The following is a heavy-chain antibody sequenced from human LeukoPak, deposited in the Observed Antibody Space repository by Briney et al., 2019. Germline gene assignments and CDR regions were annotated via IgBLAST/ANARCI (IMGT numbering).Heavy chain of an antibody. V-gene: IGHV1-3*01. J-gene: IGHJ6*02. CDR2: INAGNGNT. CDR3: ASSRFLEWQDYGMDV. CDR1: GYTFTSYA. Sequence: ASVKVSCTASGYTFTSYAMHWVRQAPGQRLEWMGWINAGNGNTKYSQKFQGRVTITRDTSASTAYMELSSLRSEDTAVYYCASSRFLEWQDYGMDVWGQGTTVTVSS. D-gene: IGHD3-3*01.